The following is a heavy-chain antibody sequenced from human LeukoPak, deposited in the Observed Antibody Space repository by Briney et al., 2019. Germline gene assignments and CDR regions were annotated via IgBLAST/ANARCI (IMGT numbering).Heavy chain of an antibody. Sequence: ASVTVSCKASGGTFSSYAISWVRQAPGQGLEGMGGIIPIFGTANYAQKFQGRVTITTDESTSTAYMELSSLRSEDTAVYYCARDGITGTGDRFIDYWGQGTLVTVSS. CDR3: ARDGITGTGDRFIDY. CDR2: IIPIFGTA. J-gene: IGHJ4*02. V-gene: IGHV1-69*05. D-gene: IGHD1-20*01. CDR1: GGTFSSYA.